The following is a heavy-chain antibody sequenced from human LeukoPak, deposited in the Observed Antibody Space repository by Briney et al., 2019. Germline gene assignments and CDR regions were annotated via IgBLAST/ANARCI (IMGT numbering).Heavy chain of an antibody. CDR2: ISWNSGSI. J-gene: IGHJ6*03. Sequence: LAGRSLRLSCAASGFTFDDYAMHWVRQAPGKGLEWVSGISWNSGSIGYADSVKGRFTISRDNAKNSLYLQMNSLRAEDMALYYCAKDRDGDYYYYMDVWGKGTTVTVSS. D-gene: IGHD4-17*01. CDR1: GFTFDDYA. CDR3: AKDRDGDYYYYMDV. V-gene: IGHV3-9*03.